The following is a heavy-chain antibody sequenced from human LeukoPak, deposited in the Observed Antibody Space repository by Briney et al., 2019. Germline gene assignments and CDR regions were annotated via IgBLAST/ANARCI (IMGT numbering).Heavy chain of an antibody. V-gene: IGHV3-9*02. D-gene: IGHD3-10*02. CDR2: ISWNSCSI. J-gene: IGHJ6*04. CDR3: AELGITMIGGV. Sequence: GGSLRLSCAASGFTSSSYEMNWVRQAPGKGLEWVSGISWNSCSIGYADSVKGRFTISRDNAKNSLYLQMNSLRAEDTAVYYCAELGITMIGGVWGKGTTVTISS. CDR1: GFTSSSYE.